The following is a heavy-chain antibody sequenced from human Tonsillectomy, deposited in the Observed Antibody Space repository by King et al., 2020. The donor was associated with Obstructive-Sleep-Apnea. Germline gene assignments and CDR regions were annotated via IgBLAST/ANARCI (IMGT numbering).Heavy chain of an antibody. CDR3: ARDDLGDYITIDY. CDR1: GYTFTGYY. J-gene: IGHJ4*02. Sequence: VQLVESGAEVKKPGASVKVSCKASGYTFTGYYMHWVRQAPGQGLEWMGWINHNSGGTKYAQTFQGRVTVTRDTSISTAYMELNRLTSDDTAVYYCARDDLGDYITIDYWGQGTLVTVSS. CDR2: INHNSGGT. D-gene: IGHD4-17*01. V-gene: IGHV1-2*02.